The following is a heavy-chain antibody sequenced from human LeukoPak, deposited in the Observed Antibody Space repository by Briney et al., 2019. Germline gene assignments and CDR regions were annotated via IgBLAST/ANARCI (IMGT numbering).Heavy chain of an antibody. CDR2: IYYSGST. Sequence: SETLSLTCTVSGGSISSYYWSWIRQPPGKGLEWIGYIYYSGSTNYNPSLKSRVTISVDTSKNQFSLKLSSVTAAVTAVYYCARDNWNYYYYYGMDVWGQGTTVTVSS. CDR3: ARDNWNYYYYYGMDV. J-gene: IGHJ6*02. D-gene: IGHD1-20*01. CDR1: GGSISSYY. V-gene: IGHV4-59*01.